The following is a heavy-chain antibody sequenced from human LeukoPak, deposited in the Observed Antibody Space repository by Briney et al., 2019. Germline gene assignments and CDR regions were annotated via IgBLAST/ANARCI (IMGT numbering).Heavy chain of an antibody. V-gene: IGHV3-15*01. D-gene: IGHD1-1*01. Sequence: GRSLRLSCAASGFTFSSYGMHWVRQAPGKGLEWVGRIRSRTAGGTTDYGAPVKGRFTISRDDSKSTVYLQMNNLKMEDTAIYYCSTGGGTSDYWGQGTLVTVS. CDR1: GFTFSSYG. CDR3: STGGGTSDY. CDR2: IRSRTAGGTT. J-gene: IGHJ4*02.